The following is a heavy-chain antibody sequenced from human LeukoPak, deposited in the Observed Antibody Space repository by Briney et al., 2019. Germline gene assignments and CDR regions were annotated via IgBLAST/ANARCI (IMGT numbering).Heavy chain of an antibody. V-gene: IGHV4-34*01. D-gene: IGHD6-19*01. J-gene: IGHJ4*02. CDR3: ARGRKQWLVPSLSYYFDY. CDR2: TNHSGST. Sequence: SETLSLTCAVYGGSFSGYYWSWIRQPPGKGLEWIGETNHSGSTNYNPSLKSRVTISVDTSKNQFSLKLSSVTAADTAVYYCARGRKQWLVPSLSYYFDYWGQGTLVTVSS. CDR1: GGSFSGYY.